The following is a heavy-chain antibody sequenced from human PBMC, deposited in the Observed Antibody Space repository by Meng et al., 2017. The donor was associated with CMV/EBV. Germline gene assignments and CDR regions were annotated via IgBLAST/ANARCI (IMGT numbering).Heavy chain of an antibody. D-gene: IGHD2/OR15-2a*01. V-gene: IGHV4-59*01. Sequence: CTIAGGSISSYYWSWIRQPPGKGLEWIGYIYYSGSTNYNPSLKSRVTISVDTSKNQFSLKLSSVTAADTAVYYCARTLSYYLTWFDPWGQGTLVTVSS. CDR1: GGSISSYY. J-gene: IGHJ5*02. CDR2: IYYSGST. CDR3: ARTLSYYLTWFDP.